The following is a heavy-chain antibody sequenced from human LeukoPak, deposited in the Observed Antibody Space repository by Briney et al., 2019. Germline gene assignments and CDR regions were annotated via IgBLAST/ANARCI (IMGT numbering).Heavy chain of an antibody. CDR3: ARDVSSHGIDY. Sequence: GGSLRLSCAASGFTFRDYVIHWVRQAPGKGLEWVAVMSSDGSTIYYADSVKGRFTVSRDNSKNTLFLQMNSLRDDDTAVYYCARDVSSHGIDYWGQGTLVTVSS. D-gene: IGHD1-14*01. CDR1: GFTFRDYV. J-gene: IGHJ4*02. V-gene: IGHV3-30*14. CDR2: MSSDGSTI.